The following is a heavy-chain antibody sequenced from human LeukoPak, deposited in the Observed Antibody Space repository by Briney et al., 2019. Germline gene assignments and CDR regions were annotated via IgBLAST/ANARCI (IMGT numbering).Heavy chain of an antibody. V-gene: IGHV3-21*01. Sequence: PGGSLRLSCAASGFTFSTSWMTWVRQAPGKGLEWASSISSSSSYIYYADSVKGRFTISRDNAKNSLYLQMNSLRAEDTAVYYCARWHMDIVASRIFLGYCSGGSCLYHFDYWGQGTLVTVSS. CDR3: ARWHMDIVASRIFLGYCSGGSCLYHFDY. J-gene: IGHJ4*02. CDR2: ISSSSSYI. CDR1: GFTFSTSW. D-gene: IGHD2-15*01.